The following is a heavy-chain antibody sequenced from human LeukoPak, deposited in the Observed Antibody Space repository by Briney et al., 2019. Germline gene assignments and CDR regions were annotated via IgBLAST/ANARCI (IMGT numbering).Heavy chain of an antibody. D-gene: IGHD2-2*01. V-gene: IGHV3-48*02. Sequence: GGSLRLSCAASGFTFSSYSMNWVRQAPGKGLEWVSYISSSSSTIYYADSVKGRFTISRDNAKNSLYLQMNSLRDEDTAVYYCARRYCSSTSCYYFDYWGQGTLVTVSS. CDR3: ARRYCSSTSCYYFDY. CDR1: GFTFSSYS. J-gene: IGHJ4*02. CDR2: ISSSSSTI.